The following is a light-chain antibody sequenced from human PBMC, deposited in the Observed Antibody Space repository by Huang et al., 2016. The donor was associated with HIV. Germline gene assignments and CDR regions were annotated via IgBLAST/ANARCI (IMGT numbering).Light chain of an antibody. CDR2: AAS. Sequence: IRMTQSPSSLSASTGDRVTITCRATQDINNFLAWYQQRPGSVPKHLIYAASTLQSGAPSRFSGNGSGTDFTLTIGCLHSEDVATYYCQQYDIHPLTFGPGTRVDIK. CDR3: QQYDIHPLT. CDR1: QDINNF. V-gene: IGKV1-8*01. J-gene: IGKJ3*01.